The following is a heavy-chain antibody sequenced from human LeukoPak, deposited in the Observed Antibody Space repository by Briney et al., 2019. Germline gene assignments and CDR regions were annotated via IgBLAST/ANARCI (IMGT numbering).Heavy chain of an antibody. J-gene: IGHJ3*01. V-gene: IGHV4-39*01. CDR2: IYYSGST. D-gene: IGHD5-18*01. CDR1: GGSISSSSYY. CDR3: ARGYTAMAPFY. Sequence: PSETLSLTCTVSGGSISSSSYYWGWIRQPPGKGLEWIGSIYYSGSTYYNPSLKSRVTISVDTSKNQFSLKLSSVTAADTAVYYCARGYTAMAPFYWGQGTMVTVSS.